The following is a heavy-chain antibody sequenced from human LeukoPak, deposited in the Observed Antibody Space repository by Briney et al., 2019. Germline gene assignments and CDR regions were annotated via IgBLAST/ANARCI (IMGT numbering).Heavy chain of an antibody. D-gene: IGHD3-10*01. CDR1: GFTFSSYG. Sequence: PGGSLRLSCAASGFTFSSYGMHWVRQAPGKGLEWVALISYDGNNKYYADSVKGRFTISRDNSKNTLYLQMNSLRTEDTALYYCAKDAFASGSDYWGQGTLVTVSS. CDR3: AKDAFASGSDY. V-gene: IGHV3-30*18. CDR2: ISYDGNNK. J-gene: IGHJ4*02.